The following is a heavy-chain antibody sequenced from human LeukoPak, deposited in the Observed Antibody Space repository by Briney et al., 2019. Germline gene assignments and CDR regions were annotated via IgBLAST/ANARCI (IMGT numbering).Heavy chain of an antibody. Sequence: GGSLRLSCAASRFTVNSYAMSWVRQGPGKGLEWVSTISGSGDNTYYADSVRDRFTISRDNSKNTLYLQMDSLRAEDTAVYYCTKDHSEYVWGSYRRDDYWGQGALVTVSS. V-gene: IGHV3-23*01. CDR1: RFTVNSYA. CDR2: ISGSGDNT. J-gene: IGHJ4*02. CDR3: TKDHSEYVWGSYRRDDY. D-gene: IGHD3-16*02.